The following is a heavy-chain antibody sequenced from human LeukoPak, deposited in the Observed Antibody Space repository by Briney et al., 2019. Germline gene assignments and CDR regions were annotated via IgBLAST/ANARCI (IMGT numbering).Heavy chain of an antibody. CDR3: ARDEGDSSSWGAFDI. V-gene: IGHV1-2*02. Sequence: ASVKVSCKASGYTFTGYYMHWVRQAPGQGLEWMGWINPNSGGTNYAQKFQGRVTMTRDTSISTAYMELSRLRSDDTAVYYCARDEGDSSSWGAFDIWGQGTMVTVSS. CDR1: GYTFTGYY. D-gene: IGHD3-22*01. CDR2: INPNSGGT. J-gene: IGHJ3*02.